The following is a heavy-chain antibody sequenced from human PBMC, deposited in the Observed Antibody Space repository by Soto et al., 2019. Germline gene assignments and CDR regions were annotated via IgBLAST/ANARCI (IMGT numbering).Heavy chain of an antibody. D-gene: IGHD2-2*01. J-gene: IGHJ6*02. CDR1: GYSFTSYW. Sequence: GESLKISCKGSGYSFTSYWISWVRQMPGKGLEWMGRIDPTDSYTNYSPSFQGHVTISVDKSISTAYLQWSSLKASDTAMYYCARRYCSSASCPRNYYGMDVWGQGTTVTVSS. V-gene: IGHV5-10-1*01. CDR2: IDPTDSYT. CDR3: ARRYCSSASCPRNYYGMDV.